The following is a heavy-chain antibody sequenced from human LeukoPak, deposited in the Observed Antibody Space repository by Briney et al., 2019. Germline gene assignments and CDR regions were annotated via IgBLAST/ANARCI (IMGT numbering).Heavy chain of an antibody. CDR1: GFTLTDHY. CDR3: ARDPDYGDPY. J-gene: IGHJ4*02. V-gene: IGHV3-11*01. CDR2: ITSSGTTT. D-gene: IGHD4-17*01. Sequence: GGSLRLSCTVSGFTLTDHYMSWFRQSPGRGLEWISWITSSGTTTDYADSVKGRFTISRDNTKISVYLQMSSLRADDTAVYYCARDPDYGDPYWGQGTLVTVSS.